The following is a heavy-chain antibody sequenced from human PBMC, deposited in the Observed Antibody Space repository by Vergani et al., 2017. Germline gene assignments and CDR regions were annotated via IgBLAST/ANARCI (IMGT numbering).Heavy chain of an antibody. D-gene: IGHD1-7*01. V-gene: IGHV3-48*04. Sequence: EVQLVESGGGLVQPGGSLRLSCEASGITFWKFGMHWVRQGPGKGLEWISYISGSGHTKYYADSVKGRFAISRDNAKNSLYLQMNNLRVEDTAVYYCARDLLPGTLLLLAYWGQGTLISVSS. CDR3: ARDLLPGTLLLLAY. CDR2: ISGSGHTK. CDR1: GITFWKFG. J-gene: IGHJ4*02.